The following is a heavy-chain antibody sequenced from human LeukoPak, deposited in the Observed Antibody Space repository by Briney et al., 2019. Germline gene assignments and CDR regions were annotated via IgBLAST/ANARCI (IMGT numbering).Heavy chain of an antibody. D-gene: IGHD3-10*01. CDR2: IYPGDSDT. Sequence: GESLKISCKGSGYSFTSYWIGWVRQMPGKGLEWMGIIYPGDSDTRYSPSFQGQVTISADKSISTAYLQWSSLKASVTAMYYCARQRDYYGSGSYPYYFDYWGQGTLVTVSS. V-gene: IGHV5-51*01. CDR3: ARQRDYYGSGSYPYYFDY. CDR1: GYSFTSYW. J-gene: IGHJ4*02.